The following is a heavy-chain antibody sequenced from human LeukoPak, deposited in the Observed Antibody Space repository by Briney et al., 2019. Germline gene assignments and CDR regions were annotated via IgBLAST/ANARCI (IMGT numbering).Heavy chain of an antibody. CDR1: GFTFSSYS. V-gene: IGHV3-21*03. J-gene: IGHJ2*01. D-gene: IGHD3-22*01. Sequence: SGGSLRLSCAASGFTFSSYSMNWVRQAPGKGLEWVSSISSGNTYIYYADSVKGRFTISRDNAKNSLYLQLNSLRAEDTAVYYCAGSDTIGYLPREWDYWYFDRWGRGTLVTVSS. CDR2: ISSGNTYI. CDR3: AGSDTIGYLPREWDYWYFDR.